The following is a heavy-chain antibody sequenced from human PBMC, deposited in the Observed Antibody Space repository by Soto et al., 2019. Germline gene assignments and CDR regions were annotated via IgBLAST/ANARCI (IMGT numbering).Heavy chain of an antibody. CDR1: GFTFSDHA. J-gene: IGHJ4*02. Sequence: EVQLLESGGGLVQPGGSLRLSCTASGFTFSDHAMTWVRQAPGKGLEWLSGISGGGSGAYYADSVKGRFTVSRANSNNTLFLQMDSLRVDDTVVYYCAIDLWWYTHWGQGTLVTVSS. CDR3: AIDLWWYTH. V-gene: IGHV3-23*01. D-gene: IGHD2-15*01. CDR2: ISGGGSGA.